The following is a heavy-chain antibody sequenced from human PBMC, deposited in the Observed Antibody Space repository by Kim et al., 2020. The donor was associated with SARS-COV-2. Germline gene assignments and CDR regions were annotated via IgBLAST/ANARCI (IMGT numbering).Heavy chain of an antibody. CDR3: ARARYSSSWYFDL. V-gene: IGHV1-69*01. D-gene: IGHD6-13*01. Sequence: YAQKFQGRVTITADESTSTAYMELSSLRSEDTAVYYCARARYSSSWYFDLWGRGTLVTVSS. J-gene: IGHJ2*01.